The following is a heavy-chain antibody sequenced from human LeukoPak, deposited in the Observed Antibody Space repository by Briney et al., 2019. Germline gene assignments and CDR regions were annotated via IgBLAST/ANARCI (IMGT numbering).Heavy chain of an antibody. V-gene: IGHV4-59*08. D-gene: IGHD5-24*01. CDR2: IFYSGSS. Sequence: SETLSLTCSVSGGSIRDYYWSWIRQPPGKGLEWIGYIFYSGSSIHNPSLETRVTISVDMSKSQFSLDLSSVTAADTAVYHCARHKRWLPFPDAFDLWGQGTRVTVSS. J-gene: IGHJ3*01. CDR1: GGSIRDYY. CDR3: ARHKRWLPFPDAFDL.